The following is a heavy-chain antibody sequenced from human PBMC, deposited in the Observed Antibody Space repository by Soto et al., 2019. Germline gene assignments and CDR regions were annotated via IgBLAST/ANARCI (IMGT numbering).Heavy chain of an antibody. J-gene: IGHJ6*02. CDR1: GFTFNDYA. D-gene: IGHD2-15*01. CDR3: ARDHWDCSGGGCNPHQLNFFAMDV. V-gene: IGHV3-30*03. Sequence: QLHLVESGGGGVQPGRSKRLSCVVSGFTFNDYAIHWVRQAPGKGLEWVAVISFDGNNKFYADSVKGRFTISRDRSKTTAYLQMNNLRVEDTAVYYCARDHWDCSGGGCNPHQLNFFAMDVWGQGTTVTVSS. CDR2: ISFDGNNK.